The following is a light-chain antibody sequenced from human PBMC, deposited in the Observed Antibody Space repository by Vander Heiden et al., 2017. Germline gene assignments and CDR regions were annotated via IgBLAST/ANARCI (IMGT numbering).Light chain of an antibody. V-gene: IGLV1-51*01. CDR2: DNN. Sequence: QSVLTHPPSVSAAPGQKVTISCSGSSSNIGNNYVSWYQQLPGTAPKLLIYDNNKRPSGIPDRFSGSKSGTSATLSITGLQTGDEADYYCGTWDSSLSVVFGGGTKLTVL. CDR1: SSNIGNNY. CDR3: GTWDSSLSVV. J-gene: IGLJ2*01.